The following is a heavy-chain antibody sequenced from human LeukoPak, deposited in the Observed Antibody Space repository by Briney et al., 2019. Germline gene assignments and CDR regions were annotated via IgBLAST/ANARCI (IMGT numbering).Heavy chain of an antibody. CDR3: AKDGGLWVSAHWGDS. CDR1: GFNFNNAW. D-gene: IGHD7-27*01. V-gene: IGHV3-23*01. CDR2: ITTSDGNT. J-gene: IGHJ4*02. Sequence: GGSLRLSCTTSGFNFNNAWMNWVRQAPGKGLEWVSTITTSDGNTYYADSVKSRFTVSRDNSKNTLFLQMNSLRAEDTAVYYCAKDGGLWVSAHWGDSWGRGTLVTVSS.